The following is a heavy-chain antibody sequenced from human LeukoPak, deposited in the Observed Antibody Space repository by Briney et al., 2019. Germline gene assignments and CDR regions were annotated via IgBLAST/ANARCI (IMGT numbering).Heavy chain of an antibody. CDR2: ISSSSSYI. V-gene: IGHV3-21*01. CDR3: ARDVRVLKRSPLGYYFDY. J-gene: IGHJ4*02. CDR1: GFTFSSYG. Sequence: GGSLRLSCAASGFTFSSYGMSWVRQAPGKGLEWVSSISSSSSYIYYADSVKGRFTISRDNAKNSLYLQMNSLRAEDTAVYYCARDVRVLKRSPLGYYFDYWGQGTLVTVSS. D-gene: IGHD2-8*01.